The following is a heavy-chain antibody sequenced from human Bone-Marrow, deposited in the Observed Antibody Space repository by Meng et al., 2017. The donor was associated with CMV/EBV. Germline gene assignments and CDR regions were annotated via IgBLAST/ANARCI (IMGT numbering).Heavy chain of an antibody. J-gene: IGHJ3*02. V-gene: IGHV3-30*02. CDR3: AKGSYCSSTSCYRGAFDI. CDR2: IRYDGSNK. Sequence: GESLKISCAASGFTFSSYGMHWVRQAPGKGLEWVAFIRYDGSNKYYADSVKGRFTISRDNSKNTLYLQMNSLRAEDTAVYYCAKGSYCSSTSCYRGAFDIWGQGTRVTVSS. CDR1: GFTFSSYG. D-gene: IGHD2-2*02.